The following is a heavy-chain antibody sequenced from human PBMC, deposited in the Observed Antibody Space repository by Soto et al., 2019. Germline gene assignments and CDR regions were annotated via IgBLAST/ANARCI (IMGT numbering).Heavy chain of an antibody. V-gene: IGHV6-1*01. CDR1: GASVSNNSAA. CDR3: ARTNGYLDY. D-gene: IGHD4-17*01. CDR2: TYYRSKWYH. J-gene: IGHJ4*01. Sequence: LSLPRALCGASVSNNSAAWNWFRQSPSRGLEWLGRTYYRSKWYHEYAVSVKGRITINPDTSKNQFSLQLNSVTPEDAAVYYGARTNGYLDYGVHGNLVTISS.